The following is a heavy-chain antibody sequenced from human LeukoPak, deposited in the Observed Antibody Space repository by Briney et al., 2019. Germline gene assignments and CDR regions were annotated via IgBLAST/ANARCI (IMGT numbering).Heavy chain of an antibody. Sequence: PSETLSLTXTVSGVSIRSSTYYWGWIRQPPGKGLDWIGNVYYSGSTYYNPSLKSRVTISVDTSKNQISLKLNSVTAADTAVYYCARQAISGYDPPPFDSWGQGTLVTVSS. CDR2: VYYSGST. CDR3: ARQAISGYDPPPFDS. J-gene: IGHJ4*02. V-gene: IGHV4-39*01. D-gene: IGHD5-12*01. CDR1: GVSIRSSTYY.